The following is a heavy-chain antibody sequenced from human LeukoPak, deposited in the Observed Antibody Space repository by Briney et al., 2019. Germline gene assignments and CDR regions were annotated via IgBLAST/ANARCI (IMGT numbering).Heavy chain of an antibody. CDR3: ARGRIAAAGSWDY. D-gene: IGHD6-13*01. CDR2: IKQDGSEK. V-gene: IGHV3-7*01. CDR1: GFTFSSYW. J-gene: IGHJ4*02. Sequence: GGSLRLSCAASGFTFSSYWMSWVRQAPGKGLEWVANIKQDGSEKYYVDSVKGRFTISRDNAKNSLYLQMNSLRAEDMAVYYCARGRIAAAGSWDYWGQGTLVTVSS.